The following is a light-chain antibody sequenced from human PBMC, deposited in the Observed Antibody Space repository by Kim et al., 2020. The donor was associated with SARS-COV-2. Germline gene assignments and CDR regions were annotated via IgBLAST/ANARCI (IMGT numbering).Light chain of an antibody. J-gene: IGLJ3*02. CDR2: VNSDGSH. CDR1: SGHRNYP. Sequence: SVRLTCTLSSGHRNYPITWQQQQPEKGPRYLMKVNSDGSHNKGDGIPDRFSGSSSGAERYLTISSLQSEDEADYYCQTWGTGIRVFGGGTQLTVL. V-gene: IGLV4-69*01. CDR3: QTWGTGIRV.